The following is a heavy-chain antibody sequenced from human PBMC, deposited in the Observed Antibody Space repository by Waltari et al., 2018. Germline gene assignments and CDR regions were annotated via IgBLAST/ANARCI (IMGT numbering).Heavy chain of an antibody. Sequence: EEQLVESGGGLVQPGDSLRLSCAASGFTFSSFWMNWVRQAPGKGPLGVSRIITEASDTTYADSVKGRFTISRDNARNTLYLQMNRLRAEDTAVYFCARVSRRTYRSPIPGRHYYYGMDVWGQGTTVTVSS. J-gene: IGHJ6*02. V-gene: IGHV3-74*03. CDR3: ARVSRRTYRSPIPGRHYYYGMDV. CDR1: GFTFSSFW. D-gene: IGHD1-1*01. CDR2: IITEASDT.